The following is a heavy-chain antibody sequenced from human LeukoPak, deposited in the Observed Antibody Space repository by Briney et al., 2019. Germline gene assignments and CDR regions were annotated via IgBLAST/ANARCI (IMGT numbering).Heavy chain of an antibody. D-gene: IGHD3-9*01. CDR1: GFTFSNAW. CDR2: IKSKTDGGTT. Sequence: GGSLRLSCAASGFTFSNAWMSWVRQAPGKGLEWVGRIKSKTDGGTTDYAAPVKGRFTISRDDSKNTLYLQMNSLKTEDTAVYYCTTDCLRYFDWSDDAFDIWGQGTMVTVSS. V-gene: IGHV3-15*01. J-gene: IGHJ3*02. CDR3: TTDCLRYFDWSDDAFDI.